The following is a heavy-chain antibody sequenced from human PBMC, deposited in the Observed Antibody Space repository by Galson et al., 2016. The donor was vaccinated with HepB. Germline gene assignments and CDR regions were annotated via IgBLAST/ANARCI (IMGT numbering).Heavy chain of an antibody. Sequence: SLRLSCAASGFTFSNYAMSWVRQAPGKGLEWEAVISYDGGNTYYADSVKGRFTISRDNSKNTLHLQMNSLRSEDTAVYYCAKNDILAGYSAFDYWGQGTLVTVSS. V-gene: IGHV3-30*18. J-gene: IGHJ4*02. CDR1: GFTFSNYA. D-gene: IGHD3-9*01. CDR2: ISYDGGNT. CDR3: AKNDILAGYSAFDY.